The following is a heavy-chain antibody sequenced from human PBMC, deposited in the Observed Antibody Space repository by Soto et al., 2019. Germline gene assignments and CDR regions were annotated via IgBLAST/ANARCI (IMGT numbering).Heavy chain of an antibody. CDR1: GLTITIFG. J-gene: IGHJ5*02. V-gene: IGHV3-64D*08. CDR3: AKDSRTRPFGALSRDHHDL. Sequence: GGSLRLSCSASGLTITIFGLHRVRQAPGKGLEHVCAIDSTGGTTDYADSVKGRFTISRDNSKNTLYLQMTSLRTDDTGTYYCAKDSRTRPFGALSRDHHDLWGQGTLVTVSS. CDR2: IDSTGGTT. D-gene: IGHD3-10*01.